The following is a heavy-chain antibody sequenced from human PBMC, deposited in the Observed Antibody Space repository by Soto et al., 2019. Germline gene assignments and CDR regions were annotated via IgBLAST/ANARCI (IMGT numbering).Heavy chain of an antibody. J-gene: IGHJ6*02. Sequence: SETLSLTCTVSGGSVSSGSYYWSWIRQPPGKGLEWIGYIYYSGSTNYNPSLKSRVTISVDTSKNQFSLKLSSVTAADTAVYYCARDLVEQSITIFGVVNPLSYGMDVWGQGTTVTV. CDR2: IYYSGST. CDR1: GGSVSSGSYY. V-gene: IGHV4-61*01. D-gene: IGHD3-3*01. CDR3: ARDLVEQSITIFGVVNPLSYGMDV.